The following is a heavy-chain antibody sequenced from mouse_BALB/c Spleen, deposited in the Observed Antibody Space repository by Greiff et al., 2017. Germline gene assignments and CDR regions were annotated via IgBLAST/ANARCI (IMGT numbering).Heavy chain of an antibody. CDR1: GFNIKDTY. J-gene: IGHJ4*01. Sequence: VQLKESGAELVKPGASVKLSCTASGFNIKDTYMHWVKQRPEQGLEWIGRIDPANGNTKYDPKFQGKATITADTSSNTAYLQLSSLTSEDTAVYYCARKRDDAMDYWGQGTSVTVSS. CDR3: ARKRDDAMDY. CDR2: IDPANGNT. V-gene: IGHV14-3*02.